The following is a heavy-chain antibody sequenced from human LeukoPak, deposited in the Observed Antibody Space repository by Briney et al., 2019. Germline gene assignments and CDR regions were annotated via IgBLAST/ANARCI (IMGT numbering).Heavy chain of an antibody. D-gene: IGHD6-6*01. CDR1: EFTFSAYA. CDR2: ISGDGLSI. J-gene: IGHJ1*01. Sequence: GGSLRLSCVASEFTFSAYAMTWVRQAPGKGLEWVSAISGDGLSIYYADSVKGRFTISRDNSKNTLYLQMNSLRAEDTAVYYCARSSDSSSLQYFQHWGQGTLVTVSS. CDR3: ARSSDSSSLQYFQH. V-gene: IGHV3-23*01.